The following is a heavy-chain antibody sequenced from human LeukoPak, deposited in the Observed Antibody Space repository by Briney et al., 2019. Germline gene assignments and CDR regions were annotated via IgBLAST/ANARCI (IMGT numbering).Heavy chain of an antibody. V-gene: IGHV1-46*01. J-gene: IGHJ4*02. CDR1: GGTFSSYA. Sequence: ASVKVSCKASGGTFSSYAISWVRQAPGQGLEWMGIINPSGGSTSYAQKFQGRVTMTRDTSTSTVYMELSSLRSEDTAVYYCARTGFGITGTTPFDYWGQGTLVTVSS. D-gene: IGHD1-7*01. CDR3: ARTGFGITGTTPFDY. CDR2: INPSGGST.